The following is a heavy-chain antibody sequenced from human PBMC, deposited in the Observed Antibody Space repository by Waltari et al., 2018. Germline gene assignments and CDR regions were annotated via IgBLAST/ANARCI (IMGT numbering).Heavy chain of an antibody. Sequence: QVQLVQSGAEVKKPGASVKVCCKASGYTFTGYYMHWVRQAPGQGLEWMGRINPNSGGTNYAQKFQGSVTMTRDTSISTAYMELSRLRSDDTAVYYCARDRGDYDFWSGSGDAFDIWGQGTMVTVSS. V-gene: IGHV1-2*06. CDR3: ARDRGDYDFWSGSGDAFDI. J-gene: IGHJ3*02. CDR2: INPNSGGT. D-gene: IGHD3-3*01. CDR1: GYTFTGYY.